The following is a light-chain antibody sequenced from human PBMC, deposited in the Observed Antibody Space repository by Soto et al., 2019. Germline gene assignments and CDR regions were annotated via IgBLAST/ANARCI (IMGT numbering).Light chain of an antibody. CDR3: SAWNDRHSGVL. CDR1: SSNIGSNY. J-gene: IGLJ2*01. V-gene: IGLV1-47*02. CDR2: STN. Sequence: QSVLTQPPSASGTPGQRVTISCSGRSSNIGSNYVYWYQQLPGTSPKLLIYSTNPRPSGVPDRLSGSKSGTSAFLASSGLRSEYESASYVSAWNDRHSGVLFGGGTQLTVL.